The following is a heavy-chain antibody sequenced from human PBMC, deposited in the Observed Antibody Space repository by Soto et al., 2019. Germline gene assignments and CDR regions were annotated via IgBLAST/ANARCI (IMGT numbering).Heavy chain of an antibody. V-gene: IGHV4-30-4*01. CDR1: GDSISTVDYF. CDR2: IYKSTTT. D-gene: IGHD2-15*01. J-gene: IGHJ5*01. CDR3: ARGRYCLTGRCFPNWFDS. Sequence: SETLSLTCSVSGDSISTVDYFWAWIRQPPGQALEYIGYIYKSTTTYYNPSFESRVAISLDTSKSQFSLTVTSVTAADTAVYFCARGRYCLTGRCFPNWFDSWGQGTLVTVSS.